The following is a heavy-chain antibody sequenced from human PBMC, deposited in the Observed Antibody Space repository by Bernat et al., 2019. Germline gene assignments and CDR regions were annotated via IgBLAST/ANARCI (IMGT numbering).Heavy chain of an antibody. J-gene: IGHJ3*02. Sequence: QVQLVQSGAEVKKPGSSVKVSCKASGGTFSSYAISWVRQAPGQGLEWMGGIIPIFGTANYAQKFQGRVTITADESTRTAYMELSSLRSEDTAVYYCARDLPATTGKGGKDAFDIWGQGTMVTVSS. CDR3: ARDLPATTGKGGKDAFDI. V-gene: IGHV1-69*01. CDR1: GGTFSSYA. D-gene: IGHD4-17*01. CDR2: IIPIFGTA.